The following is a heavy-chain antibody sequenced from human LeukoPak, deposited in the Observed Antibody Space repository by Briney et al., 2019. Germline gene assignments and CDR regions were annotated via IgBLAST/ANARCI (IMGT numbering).Heavy chain of an antibody. J-gene: IGHJ4*02. D-gene: IGHD2-21*02. CDR3: AKCMSATGVCLNFDS. CDR2: ISGRDDTTYYTDSPEGST. Sequence: PGGSLRLSCAASGFTFSSYAMSWVRQAPGKGLEWVSGISGRDDTTYYTDSPEGSTYYTNSAEGRFTISRDNSKNTVYLQIDSLGVEDKAVYYCAKCMSATGVCLNFDSWGQGILVTVSS. V-gene: IGHV3-23*01. CDR1: GFTFSSYA.